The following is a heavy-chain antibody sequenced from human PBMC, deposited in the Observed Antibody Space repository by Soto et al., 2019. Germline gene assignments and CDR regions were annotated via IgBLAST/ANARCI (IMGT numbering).Heavy chain of an antibody. CDR2: IYYSGST. V-gene: IGHV4-59*01. J-gene: IGHJ6*02. Sequence: PSETLSLTCTVSGGSISSYYWSWIRQPPGKGLEWIGYIYYSGSTNYNPSLKSRVTISVDTSKNQFSLKLSSVTAADTAVYYCARVRSSSWSSSYYCGIDVWGQGTTVTVSS. D-gene: IGHD6-13*01. CDR1: GGSISSYY. CDR3: ARVRSSSWSSSYYCGIDV.